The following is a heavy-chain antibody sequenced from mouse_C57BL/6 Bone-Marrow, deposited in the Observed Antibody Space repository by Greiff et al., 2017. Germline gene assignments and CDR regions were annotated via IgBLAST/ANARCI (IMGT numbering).Heavy chain of an antibody. CDR2: ICGDGST. V-gene: IGHV2-3*01. D-gene: IGHD1-1*01. Sequence: QVQLQQSGPGLVAPSQSLSITCTVSGFSLTSYGVSWVRQPPGQGLEWLGVICGDGSTNYHSALISRLSISKDNSKGQVFLKLNSLQTYDTATYYCAKRDYFGSFFDYWGQGTTLTVSS. J-gene: IGHJ2*01. CDR1: GFSLTSYG. CDR3: AKRDYFGSFFDY.